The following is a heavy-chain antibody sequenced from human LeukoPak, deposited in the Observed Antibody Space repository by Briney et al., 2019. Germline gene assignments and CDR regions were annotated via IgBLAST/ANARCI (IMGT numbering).Heavy chain of an antibody. CDR1: GYTFTDYT. J-gene: IGHJ4*02. CDR2: INAGNGDT. CDR3: ARDVGYSYGYFGH. V-gene: IGHV1-3*01. Sequence: ASVKVPCKASGYTFTDYTIHWVRQAPGQRLEWMGWINAGNGDTKYSQNFQGRVAITRVTSASTAHMELSSLRSEDTAVYFCARDVGYSYGYFGHWGQGTLVTVSS. D-gene: IGHD5-18*01.